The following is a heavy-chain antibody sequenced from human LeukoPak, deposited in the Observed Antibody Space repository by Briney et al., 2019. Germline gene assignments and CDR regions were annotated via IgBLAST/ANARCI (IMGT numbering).Heavy chain of an antibody. CDR2: VSGRDDST. Sequence: QSGASLRLSCAASGFTFSNYAMSWVRQASGKGLEWVSAVSGRDDSTYYANSVKGRFTISRDNSKNTLYLQMNSLRAEDTAVYYCAKWGDYDILTGYYDSDYWGQGTLVTVSS. V-gene: IGHV3-23*01. J-gene: IGHJ4*02. CDR3: AKWGDYDILTGYYDSDY. CDR1: GFTFSNYA. D-gene: IGHD3-9*01.